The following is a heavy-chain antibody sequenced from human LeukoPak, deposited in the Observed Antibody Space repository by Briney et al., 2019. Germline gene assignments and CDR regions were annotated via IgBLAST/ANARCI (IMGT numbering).Heavy chain of an antibody. CDR1: GYTFIHCG. CDR3: ARSSTGWSVDF. D-gene: IGHD6-19*01. V-gene: IGHV1-18*01. CDR2: INSNGGGT. Sequence: GASVKVSCKASGYTFIHCGVSWVRQAPGQGLEWMGWINSNGGGTLYAQSLQGRVTLTTDTSTSTLYMELRTLRSDDTAVYYCARSSTGWSVDFWGQGTLVTVSS. J-gene: IGHJ4*02.